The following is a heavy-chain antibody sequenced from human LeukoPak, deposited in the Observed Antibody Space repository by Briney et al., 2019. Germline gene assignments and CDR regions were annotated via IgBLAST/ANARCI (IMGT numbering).Heavy chain of an antibody. CDR1: GYTFTSYG. CDR2: ISAYNGNT. J-gene: IGHJ6*03. V-gene: IGHV1-18*01. D-gene: IGHD3-10*01. Sequence: ASVKVSCKASGYTFTSYGISWVRQAPGQGLEWMGWISAYNGNTNYAQKLQGRVTMTTDTSTSTAYMELRSLRSDDTAVYYCAREGSEDYYYYYMDVWGKGTTVTISS. CDR3: AREGSEDYYYYYMDV.